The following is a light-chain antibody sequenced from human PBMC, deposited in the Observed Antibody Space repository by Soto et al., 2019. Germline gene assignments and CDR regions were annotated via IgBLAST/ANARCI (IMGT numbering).Light chain of an antibody. CDR3: QQYDSSLFT. CDR2: GAS. Sequence: EIVLTQSPGTLSLSPGERATLSCRASQSVSSSYLAWYQHKPGQAPRLLIYGASSRATGIPDRFSGSGSGTDFTLTISRLEPEDFAVYYCQQYDSSLFTFGPGTNVDI. V-gene: IGKV3-20*01. CDR1: QSVSSSY. J-gene: IGKJ3*01.